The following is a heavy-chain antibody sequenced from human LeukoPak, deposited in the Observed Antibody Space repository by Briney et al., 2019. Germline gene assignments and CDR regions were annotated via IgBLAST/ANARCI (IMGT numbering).Heavy chain of an antibody. CDR1: GFTFSSYA. J-gene: IGHJ4*02. CDR2: ISGSGGST. V-gene: IGHV3-23*01. CDR3: AKVSGEGYYDY. D-gene: IGHD3-10*01. Sequence: GGSLRLSCAASGFTFSSYAISWVRQAPGKGLEWVSAISGSGGSTYYADSVKGRFTISRDNSKNTLYLQLNSLRAEDTAVYYCAKVSGEGYYDYWGQGTLVTVSS.